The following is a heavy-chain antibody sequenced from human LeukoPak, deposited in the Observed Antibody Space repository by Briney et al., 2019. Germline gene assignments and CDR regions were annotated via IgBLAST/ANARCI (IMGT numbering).Heavy chain of an antibody. J-gene: IGHJ4*02. D-gene: IGHD2-2*01. CDR3: AKDRDIVVVPAALD. V-gene: IGHV3-30*02. Sequence: GGSLRLSCAASGFTFSSYGMHWVRQAPGKGLEWVAFIRYDGSNKYYADSVKGRFTISRDNSKNTLYLQMNSLRAEDTAVYYCAKDRDIVVVPAALDWGQGTLVTVSS. CDR1: GFTFSSYG. CDR2: IRYDGSNK.